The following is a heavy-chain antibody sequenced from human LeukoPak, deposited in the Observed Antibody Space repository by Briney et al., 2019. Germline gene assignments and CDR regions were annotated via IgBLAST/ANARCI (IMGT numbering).Heavy chain of an antibody. J-gene: IGHJ4*02. D-gene: IGHD2-15*01. CDR2: IYYSGST. Sequence: SETLSLTCTVSGGSISSYYWSWIRQPPGKGLEWIGYIYYSGSTNYNPSLKSRVTISVDTSKNQFSLKLSSVTAADTAVYYCARRAVYCSGGSCYQRFGHWGQGTLVTVSS. CDR3: ARRAVYCSGGSCYQRFGH. V-gene: IGHV4-59*08. CDR1: GGSISSYY.